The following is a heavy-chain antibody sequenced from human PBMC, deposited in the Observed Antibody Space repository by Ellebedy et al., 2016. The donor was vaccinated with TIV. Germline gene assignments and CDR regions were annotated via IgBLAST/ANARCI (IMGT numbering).Heavy chain of an antibody. CDR2: ISAYNGNT. V-gene: IGHV1-18*04. D-gene: IGHD2-2*01. Sequence: AASVKVSCKASGYPFPNYGVSWVRQAPGQGLEWVGWISAYNGNTKYGQKFQGRISLTTDTSMGTAYMELRSLRSDDTGVYFCARDVPADAAALLDYWGQGTRVTVSS. CDR3: ARDVPADAAALLDY. CDR1: GYPFPNYG. J-gene: IGHJ4*02.